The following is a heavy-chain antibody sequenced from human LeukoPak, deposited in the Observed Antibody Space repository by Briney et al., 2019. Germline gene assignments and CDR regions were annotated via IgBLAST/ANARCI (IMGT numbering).Heavy chain of an antibody. V-gene: IGHV1-69*13. J-gene: IGHJ6*02. Sequence: SVKVSCKASGYTFTSYFMHWVRQAPGQGLEWMGGIIPIFGTANYAQKFQGRVTITADESTSTAYMELSSLRSEDTAVYHCARAEGCSGGSCYGSLEMDVWGQGTTVTVSS. CDR2: IIPIFGTA. CDR1: GYTFTSYF. D-gene: IGHD2-15*01. CDR3: ARAEGCSGGSCYGSLEMDV.